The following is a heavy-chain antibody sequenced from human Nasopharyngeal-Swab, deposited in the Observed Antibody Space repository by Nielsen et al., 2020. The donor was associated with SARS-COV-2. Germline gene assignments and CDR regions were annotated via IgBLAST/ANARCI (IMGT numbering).Heavy chain of an antibody. CDR1: GFTFSAYW. D-gene: IGHD3-3*01. J-gene: IGHJ4*02. V-gene: IGHV3-74*01. CDR3: ASYGGEWLPALDC. CDR2: INRDGSIT. Sequence: GESLKISCAVSGFTFSAYWMHWVRQVPGKGLEWVSRINRDGSITTYADSVKGRFTISRDNAKSTLFLQMNSLRAEDTAAYYCASYGGEWLPALDCWGLGTLVTVSS.